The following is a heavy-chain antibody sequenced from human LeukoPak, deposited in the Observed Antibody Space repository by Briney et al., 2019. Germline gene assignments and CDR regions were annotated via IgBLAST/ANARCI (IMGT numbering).Heavy chain of an antibody. J-gene: IGHJ5*02. Sequence: GGSLRLSCAASGFTVSSNYMSWVRQAPGKGLEWVSVIYSGGATSYADSVKGRFTISRDISKNTPDLQMNSLRGEDSAVYYCASGSSETSGYYKPLSSWGQGTLVTVSS. D-gene: IGHD3-22*01. CDR2: IYSGGAT. V-gene: IGHV3-66*01. CDR1: GFTVSSNY. CDR3: ASGSSETSGYYKPLSS.